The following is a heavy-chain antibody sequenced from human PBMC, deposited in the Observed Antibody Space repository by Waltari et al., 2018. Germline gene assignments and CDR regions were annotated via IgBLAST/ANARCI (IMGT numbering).Heavy chain of an antibody. CDR1: GGSISSGRYY. CDR2: IYTSGST. Sequence: QVQLQESGPGLVKPSQTLSLTCAVSGGSISSGRYYWSWILQPAAKGLEWIGRIYTSGSTNYNPSLKSRVTISVDTSKNQFSLKLSSVTAADTAVYYWARTVVDIVATITIPSDYWGQGTLVTVSS. CDR3: ARTVVDIVATITIPSDY. V-gene: IGHV4-61*02. D-gene: IGHD5-12*01. J-gene: IGHJ4*02.